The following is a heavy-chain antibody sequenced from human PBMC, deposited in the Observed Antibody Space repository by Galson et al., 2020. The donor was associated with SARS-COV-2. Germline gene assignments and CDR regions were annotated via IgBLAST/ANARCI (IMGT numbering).Heavy chain of an antibody. D-gene: IGHD1-1*01. V-gene: IGHV3-30*04. CDR1: GFTLGSYA. CDR3: ARDTPGNGDYGLDV. CDR2: ISSDGSNS. J-gene: IGHJ6*02. Sequence: GGSLRLSCAASGFTLGSYAVHWVRQSPGKGLEWVAVISSDGSNSYYADSLRGRFTISRDNSKNTVFLQMSSLRAEDTAIYYCARDTPGNGDYGLDVWGQGTTITVSS.